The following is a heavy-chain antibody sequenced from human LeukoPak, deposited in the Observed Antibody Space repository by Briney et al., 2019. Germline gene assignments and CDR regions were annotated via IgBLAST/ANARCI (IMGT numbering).Heavy chain of an antibody. CDR1: GYTLAELS. D-gene: IGHD2-8*01. CDR2: FDPEDGET. V-gene: IGHV1-24*01. J-gene: IGHJ3*02. CDR3: ARDGRSNHDAFDI. Sequence: ASVKVSCKVSGYTLAELSMHWVRQAPGKGLEWMGGFDPEDGETIYAQKFQGRVTMTRDTSTSTVYMELSSLRSEDTAVYYCARDGRSNHDAFDIWGQGTMVTVSS.